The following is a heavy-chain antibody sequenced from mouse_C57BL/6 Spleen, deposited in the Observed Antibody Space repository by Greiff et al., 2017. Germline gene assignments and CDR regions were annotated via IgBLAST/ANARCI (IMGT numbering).Heavy chain of an antibody. V-gene: IGHV1-64*01. CDR2: IHPNSGST. J-gene: IGHJ4*01. CDR1: GYTFTSYW. Sequence: QVQLKQPGAELVKPGASVKLSCKASGYTFTSYWMHWVKQRPGQGLEWIGMIHPNSGSTNYNEKFKSKATLTVDKSSSTAYMQLSSLTSEDSAVYYGAGDYDEGLYAMDYWGQGTSVTVSS. D-gene: IGHD2-4*01. CDR3: AGDYDEGLYAMDY.